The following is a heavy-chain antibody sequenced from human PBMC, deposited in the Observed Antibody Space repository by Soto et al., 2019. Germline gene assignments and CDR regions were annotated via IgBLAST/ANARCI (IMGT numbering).Heavy chain of an antibody. CDR3: AVARWEIRGPYDY. J-gene: IGHJ4*02. D-gene: IGHD3-10*01. CDR2: VSINSDYI. V-gene: IGHV3-21*06. CDR1: GFTFSRHC. Sequence: GGSLRLSCAASGFTFSRHCMNWVRQAPGKGLEWVSSVSINSDYIYYANSVKGRFIISRDNAKNSLYLQMDSLRAEDTAVYYCAVARWEIRGPYDYWGQGTLVTVSS.